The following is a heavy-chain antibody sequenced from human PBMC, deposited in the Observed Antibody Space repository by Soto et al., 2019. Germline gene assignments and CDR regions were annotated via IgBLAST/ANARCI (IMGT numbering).Heavy chain of an antibody. CDR3: AAAYYDSSAGFDY. V-gene: IGHV1-58*01. CDR1: GFTFTSSA. D-gene: IGHD3-22*01. CDR2: IVVGSGNT. J-gene: IGHJ4*02. Sequence: QMQLVQSGPEVKKPGTSVKVSCKASGFTFTSSAVQWVRQARGQRLEWIGWIVVGSGNTNYAQKFQERVTITRYMSTSTAYMELSSLRSEDTAVYYCAAAYYDSSAGFDYWGQGTLVTVSS.